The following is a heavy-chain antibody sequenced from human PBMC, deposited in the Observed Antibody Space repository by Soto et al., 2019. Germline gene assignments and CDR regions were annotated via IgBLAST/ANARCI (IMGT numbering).Heavy chain of an antibody. Sequence: EVQVVESGGGLVKSGGSLRLSCAASGFTFSEYSFLWVRQAPGKGLEWLSFIANGDNHIFYSDSVKGRFTISRDNAKNSVYLQLNSLRADDSAVYYCARENGHCTDACNRGAFDIWGQGTVVTVSS. J-gene: IGHJ3*02. CDR2: IANGDNHI. V-gene: IGHV3-21*01. CDR3: ARENGHCTDACNRGAFDI. D-gene: IGHD2-2*01. CDR1: GFTFSEYS.